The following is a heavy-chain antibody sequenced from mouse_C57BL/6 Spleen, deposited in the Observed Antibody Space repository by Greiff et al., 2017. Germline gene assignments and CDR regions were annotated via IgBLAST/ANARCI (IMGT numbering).Heavy chain of an antibody. CDR1: GFTFSDYG. V-gene: IGHV5-17*01. Sequence: EVQLVESGGGLVKPGGSLKLSCAASGFTFSDYGMHWVRQAPEKGLEWVAYISSGSSTIYYADTVKGRFTISRDNAKNTLFLQMTSLRSEDTAMYYCARPPLYYGSSYWYFDFWGTGTTVTVSS. CDR2: ISSGSSTI. D-gene: IGHD1-1*01. J-gene: IGHJ1*03. CDR3: ARPPLYYGSSYWYFDF.